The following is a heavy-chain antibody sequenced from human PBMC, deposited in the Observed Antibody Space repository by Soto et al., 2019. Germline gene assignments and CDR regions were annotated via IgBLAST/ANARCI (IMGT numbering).Heavy chain of an antibody. V-gene: IGHV3-33*01. D-gene: IGHD1-26*01. CDR3: ARVVGATDDY. J-gene: IGHJ4*02. CDR1: GFTFSSYG. CDR2: IWYDGSNK. Sequence: VQLVESGGGVVQPGRSLRLSCAASGFTFSSYGMHWVRQAPGKGLEWVAVIWYDGSNKYYADSVKGRFTISRDNSKNTLYLQMNSLRAEDTAVYYCARVVGATDDYWGQGTLVTVSS.